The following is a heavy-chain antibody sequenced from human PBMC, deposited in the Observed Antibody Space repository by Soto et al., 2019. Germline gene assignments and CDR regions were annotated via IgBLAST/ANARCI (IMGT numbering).Heavy chain of an antibody. Sequence: SETLSLTCAVSSGSISSSNWWSWVRQPPGKGLEWIGEIYHSGSTNYNPSLKGRITISVDKSKKQFSLKLSSVTAADTAVYYCASHVLRYFDWLPAFDIWGQGTMVTVSS. CDR2: IYHSGST. D-gene: IGHD3-9*01. V-gene: IGHV4-4*02. J-gene: IGHJ3*02. CDR3: ASHVLRYFDWLPAFDI. CDR1: SGSISSSNW.